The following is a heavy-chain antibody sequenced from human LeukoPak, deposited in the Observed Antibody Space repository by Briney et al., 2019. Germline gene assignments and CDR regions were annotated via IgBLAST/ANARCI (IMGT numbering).Heavy chain of an antibody. J-gene: IGHJ4*02. CDR2: IYPGTADI. CDR1: GYSFASYW. CDR3: ARHLSSITSCPTY. V-gene: IGHV5-51*01. D-gene: IGHD2-2*01. Sequence: GESLKISCKGSGYSFASYWIAWVRQMPGKGLEWMGVIYPGTADITYSPSFQGQVTISADKSVSTAYLHWSSLKASDIAIYYCARHLSSITSCPTYWGQGTLVTVSS.